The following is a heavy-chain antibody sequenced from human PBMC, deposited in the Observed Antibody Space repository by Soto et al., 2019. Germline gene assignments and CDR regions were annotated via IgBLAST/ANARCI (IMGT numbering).Heavy chain of an antibody. D-gene: IGHD2-15*01. CDR1: GGSISIYY. V-gene: IGHV4-59*01. J-gene: IGHJ5*02. CDR3: ARAPYCSGGSCYSGLWWFDP. CDR2: IYYSGST. Sequence: SETLSLTCTVSGGSISIYYWSWIRQPPGKGLEWIGYIYYSGSTNYNPSLKSRVTISVDTSKNQFSLKLSSVTAADTAVYYCARAPYCSGGSCYSGLWWFDPWGQGTLVTVSS.